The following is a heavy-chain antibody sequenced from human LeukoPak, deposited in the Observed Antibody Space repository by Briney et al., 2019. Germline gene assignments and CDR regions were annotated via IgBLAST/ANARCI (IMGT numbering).Heavy chain of an antibody. D-gene: IGHD3-10*01. CDR1: GFTFSSYA. V-gene: IGHV3-48*04. CDR3: ARDAVTMVRGVNY. CDR2: ISSSGSTI. J-gene: IGHJ4*02. Sequence: GGSLRLSCAASGFTFSSYAMSWVRQAPGKGLEWVSYISSSGSTIYYADSVKGRFTISRDNAKNSLYLQMNSLRAEDTAVYYCARDAVTMVRGVNYWGQGTLVTVSS.